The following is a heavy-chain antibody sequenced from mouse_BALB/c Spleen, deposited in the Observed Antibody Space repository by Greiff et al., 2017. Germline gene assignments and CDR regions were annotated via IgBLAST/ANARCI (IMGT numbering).Heavy chain of an antibody. CDR2: ISSGSSTI. CDR3: ARDGGNAMDY. D-gene: IGHD1-1*02. V-gene: IGHV5-17*02. J-gene: IGHJ4*01. CDR1: GFTFSSFG. Sequence: EVQLVESGGGLVQPGGSRKLSCAASGFTFSSFGMHWVRQAPEKGLEWVAYISSGSSTIYYADTVKGRFTISRDNPKNTLFLQMTSLRSEDTAMYYCARDGGNAMDYWGQGTSVTVSS.